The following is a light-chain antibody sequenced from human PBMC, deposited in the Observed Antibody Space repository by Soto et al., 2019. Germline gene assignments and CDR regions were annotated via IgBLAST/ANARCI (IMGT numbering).Light chain of an antibody. CDR2: DAS. CDR1: QTVRNNY. CDR3: QQRSNWPYT. V-gene: IGKV3-11*01. Sequence: EIVLTQSPGTLSLSPGERATLSCRASQTVRNNYLAWYQQKPGQAPRLLIYDASNRATGIPARFSGSGSGTDFTLTISSLEPEDFAVYHCQQRSNWPYTFGQGTKVDIK. J-gene: IGKJ2*01.